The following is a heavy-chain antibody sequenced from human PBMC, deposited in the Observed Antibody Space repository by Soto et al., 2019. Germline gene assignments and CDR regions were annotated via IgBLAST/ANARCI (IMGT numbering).Heavy chain of an antibody. D-gene: IGHD1-1*01. J-gene: IGHJ4*02. CDR1: VFTISSNA. V-gene: IGHV3-23*01. CDR2: ISDRGDTT. CDR3: AKDKPGTTSFDY. Sequence: GSLRLACAASVFTISSNAMYWVRQAPGKGLEWVSAISDRGDTTHYADSVKGRFTISRDTFKNTLYLQLNTLRPDDTAVYYCAKDKPGTTSFDYWGQGTLVTVSS.